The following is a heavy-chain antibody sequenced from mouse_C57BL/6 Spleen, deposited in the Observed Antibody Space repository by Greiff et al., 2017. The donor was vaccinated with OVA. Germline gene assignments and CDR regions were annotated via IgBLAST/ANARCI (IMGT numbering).Heavy chain of an antibody. CDR1: GFTFSDAW. CDR3: TRDDGYYVSFAY. Sequence: EVNVVESGGGLVQPGGSMKLSCAASGFTFSDAWMDWVRQSPEKGLEWVAEIRNKANNHATYYAESVKGRFTISRDDSKSSVYLQMNSLRAEDTGIYYCTRDDGYYVSFAYWGQGTLVTVSA. V-gene: IGHV6-6*01. D-gene: IGHD2-3*01. J-gene: IGHJ3*01. CDR2: IRNKANNHAT.